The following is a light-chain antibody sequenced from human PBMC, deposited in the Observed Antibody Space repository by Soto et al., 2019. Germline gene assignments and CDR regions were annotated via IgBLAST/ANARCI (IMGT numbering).Light chain of an antibody. CDR2: AAS. CDR3: QQYGRSPNA. V-gene: IGKV3-20*01. CDR1: QSISSTY. J-gene: IGKJ5*01. Sequence: IVVTQSACTLSLSPGERATLSCRASQSISSTYLAWYQQKLGQAPRLLIYAASSRATGIPDRFSGSGSGTGFTLTISRLEPEDFAVYYCQQYGRSPNAFGQGTRLEIK.